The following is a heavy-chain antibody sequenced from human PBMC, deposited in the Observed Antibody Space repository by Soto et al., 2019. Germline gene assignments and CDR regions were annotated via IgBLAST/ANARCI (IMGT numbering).Heavy chain of an antibody. D-gene: IGHD3-3*01. J-gene: IGHJ6*02. CDR2: IYTSGST. Sequence: ETLSLTCTVSVGSISSYYWSWIRQPAGKGLEWIGRIYTSGSTNYNPSLKSRVTMSVDTSKNQFSLKLSSVTAADTAVYYCARDPYYDFWSGSKFGYYYYGMDVWGQGTTVTVSS. CDR1: VGSISSYY. V-gene: IGHV4-4*07. CDR3: ARDPYYDFWSGSKFGYYYYGMDV.